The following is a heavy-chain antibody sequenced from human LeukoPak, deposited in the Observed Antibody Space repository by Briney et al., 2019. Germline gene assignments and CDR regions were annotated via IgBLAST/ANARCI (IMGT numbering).Heavy chain of an antibody. Sequence: GGSLRLSCAASGFTFSSYRMNWVRQAPGKGLEWVSAISGSGGSTYYADSVKGRFTISRDNSKTTLYLQMNSLRAEDTAVYYCATRSGYSSSWYPQWGQGTLVTVSS. J-gene: IGHJ4*02. D-gene: IGHD6-13*01. CDR2: ISGSGGST. CDR1: GFTFSSYR. V-gene: IGHV3-23*01. CDR3: ATRSGYSSSWYPQ.